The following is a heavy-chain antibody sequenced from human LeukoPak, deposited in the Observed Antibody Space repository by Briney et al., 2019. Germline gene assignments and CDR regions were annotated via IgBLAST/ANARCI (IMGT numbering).Heavy chain of an antibody. CDR1: GFTFSSYA. Sequence: GGSLRLSCAASGFTFSSYAMSWVRQAPGKGLEWVSAISGSGGSTYYADSVKGRFTISRDNSKNTLYLQMNSLRAEDTAVYYCAKDRVGYSYGYYFDYWGQGTLVTVPS. D-gene: IGHD5-18*01. J-gene: IGHJ4*02. CDR3: AKDRVGYSYGYYFDY. CDR2: ISGSGGST. V-gene: IGHV3-23*01.